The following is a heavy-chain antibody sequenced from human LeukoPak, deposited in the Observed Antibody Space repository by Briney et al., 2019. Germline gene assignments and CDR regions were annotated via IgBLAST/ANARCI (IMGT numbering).Heavy chain of an antibody. CDR1: GYTFTGYY. D-gene: IGHD3-22*01. CDR2: INPNSGGT. J-gene: IGHJ3*02. Sequence: ASVKVSCKASGYTFTGYYMHWVRQAPGQGPEWMGWINPNSGGTNYAQKFQGRVTMTRDTSISTAYMELSRLRSDDTAVYYCARVKSYYYDTSDKDAFDIWGQGTMVTVSS. V-gene: IGHV1-2*02. CDR3: ARVKSYYYDTSDKDAFDI.